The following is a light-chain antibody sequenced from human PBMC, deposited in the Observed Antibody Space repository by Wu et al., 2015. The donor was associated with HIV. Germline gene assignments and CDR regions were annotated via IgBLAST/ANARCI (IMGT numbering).Light chain of an antibody. V-gene: IGKV3-20*01. J-gene: IGKJ1*01. CDR3: QQFDSSRTWT. Sequence: DIVLTQSPGTLSLSPGERATLSCRASQSVSSNYLAWYQQKPGQAPRLLIYGASSRATGIPDRFSGSGSGTDFTLTISRLEPEDFAVYYCQQFDSSRTWTFGQGTKVEIK. CDR2: GAS. CDR1: QSVSSNY.